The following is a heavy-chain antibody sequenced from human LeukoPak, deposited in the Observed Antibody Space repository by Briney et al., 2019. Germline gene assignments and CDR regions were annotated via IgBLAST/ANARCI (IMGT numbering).Heavy chain of an antibody. CDR3: ARDARQQLVERFDY. CDR1: GFTFSSYA. J-gene: IGHJ4*02. D-gene: IGHD6-13*01. V-gene: IGHV3-23*01. CDR2: ISGSGIGT. Sequence: PGGSLRLSCAASGFTFSSYAMSWVRQAPGKGLEWVSDISGSGIGTYYADSVKGRFTISRDNAKNSLYLQMNSLRAEDTAVYYCARDARQQLVERFDYWGQGTLVTVSS.